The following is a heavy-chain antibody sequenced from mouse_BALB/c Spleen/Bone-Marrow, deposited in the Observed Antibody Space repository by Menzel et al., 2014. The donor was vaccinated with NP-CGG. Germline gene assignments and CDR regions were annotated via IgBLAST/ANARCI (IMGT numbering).Heavy chain of an antibody. V-gene: IGHV14-3*02. CDR1: GFNIKDTY. CDR2: IDPANGNT. CDR3: ARGGSSYGWYFDV. D-gene: IGHD1-1*01. J-gene: IGHJ1*01. Sequence: EVQLQQSGAELVKPGASVKLSCTASGFNIKDTYMHWVNQRPEQGLEWIGRIDPANGNTKYDPKFQGKATITADTSSNTAYLQLSSLTSEDTAVYYCARGGSSYGWYFDVWGAGTTVTVSS.